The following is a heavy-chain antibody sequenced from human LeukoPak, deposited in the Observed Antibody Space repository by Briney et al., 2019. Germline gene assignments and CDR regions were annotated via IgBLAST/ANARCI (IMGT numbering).Heavy chain of an antibody. CDR3: ASHIAVAGDADY. CDR2: IYSGGST. V-gene: IGHV3-66*04. Sequence: GGSLRLSCAPSGFTVSSNYMSWVRQAPGKGLEWVSVIYSGGSTYYADSVKGRFTISRDNSKNTLYLQMNNLRAEDTAVYYCASHIAVAGDADYWGQGTLVTVSS. J-gene: IGHJ4*02. D-gene: IGHD6-19*01. CDR1: GFTVSSNY.